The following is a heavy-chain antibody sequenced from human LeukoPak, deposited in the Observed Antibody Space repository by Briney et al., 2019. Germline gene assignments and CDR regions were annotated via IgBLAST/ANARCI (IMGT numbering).Heavy chain of an antibody. V-gene: IGHV3-33*01. Sequence: GRSLRLSCAASGFTFSRYAMHWVRQAPGKGMEGVAIVWYDGSNENYVDSVKGRLTISRDNAKNTLYLKMNSLRDEDTAVYYCAGYLQSHSSGRYDSGYWGQGTLVTVSS. D-gene: IGHD6-19*01. J-gene: IGHJ4*02. CDR1: GFTFSRYA. CDR2: VWYDGSNE. CDR3: AGYLQSHSSGRYDSGY.